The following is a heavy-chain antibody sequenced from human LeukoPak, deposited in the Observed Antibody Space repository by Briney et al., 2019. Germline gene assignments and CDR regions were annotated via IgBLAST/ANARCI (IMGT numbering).Heavy chain of an antibody. D-gene: IGHD3-3*01. CDR3: ARLLGTIFGVLEHNAFDI. CDR1: GYSFTSYW. CDR2: IYPGDSDT. V-gene: IGHV5-51*01. Sequence: GESLKISCKGSGYSFTSYWIGWVRQMPGKGLEGMGIIYPGDSDTRYSPSFQGQVTISADQSLSTAYLQWSSLKASDTAMYYCARLLGTIFGVLEHNAFDIWGQGTMVTVSS. J-gene: IGHJ3*02.